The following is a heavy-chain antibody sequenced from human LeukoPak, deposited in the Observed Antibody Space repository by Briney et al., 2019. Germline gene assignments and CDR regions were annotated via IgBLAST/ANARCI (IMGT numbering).Heavy chain of an antibody. CDR1: GGSISSYY. V-gene: IGHV4-59*01. Sequence: NPSETLSLTCTVSGGSISSYYWSWIRQPPGKGLEWIGYIYYSGSTNYNPSLKSRVTISVDTSKNQFSLKLSSVTAADTAVYYCARAGAAFDYWGQGTLVTVSS. J-gene: IGHJ4*02. CDR3: ARAGAAFDY. CDR2: IYYSGST. D-gene: IGHD1-26*01.